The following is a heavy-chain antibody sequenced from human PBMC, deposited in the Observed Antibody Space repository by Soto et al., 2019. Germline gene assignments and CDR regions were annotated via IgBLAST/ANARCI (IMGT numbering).Heavy chain of an antibody. V-gene: IGHV3-48*03. Sequence: PGGSLRLSCAASGFTFSSYEMNWVRQAPGKGLELVSYISSSGSTKNYADSVKGRFTISRDNANNSLYLQMNSLRAEDTAVYYCAPAPTGLDVWGQGTTVTVSS. CDR3: APAPTGLDV. CDR2: ISSSGSTK. J-gene: IGHJ6*02. D-gene: IGHD1-1*01. CDR1: GFTFSSYE.